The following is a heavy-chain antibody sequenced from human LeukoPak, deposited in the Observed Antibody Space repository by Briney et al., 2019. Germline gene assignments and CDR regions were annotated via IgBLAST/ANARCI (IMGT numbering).Heavy chain of an antibody. CDR2: IYTSGST. CDR1: GGSISSYY. Sequence: SETLSLTCTVSGGSISSYYWSWIRQPPGKGLEWIGYIYTSGSTNYNPSLKSRVTISVDTSKNQFSLKLSSVTAADTAVYYCARLTRYYMDVRGKGTTVTVSS. J-gene: IGHJ6*03. CDR3: ARLTRYYMDV. V-gene: IGHV4-4*09.